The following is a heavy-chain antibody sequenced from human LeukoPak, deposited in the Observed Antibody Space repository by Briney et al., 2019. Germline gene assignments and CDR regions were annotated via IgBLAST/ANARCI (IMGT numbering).Heavy chain of an antibody. D-gene: IGHD3-22*01. CDR2: ISGSGGST. V-gene: IGHV3-23*01. CDR1: GFTFNSYA. J-gene: IGHJ3*02. CDR3: AKDRRGYYDTSGYYSAFDI. Sequence: GSLRLSCAASGFTFNSYAMTLVRPAPGKGLEWVSDISGSGGSTYYADSVKGRFTISRDNSKNTLYLQMNSLRAEDTAVYYCAKDRRGYYDTSGYYSAFDIWSQGTMVTVSS.